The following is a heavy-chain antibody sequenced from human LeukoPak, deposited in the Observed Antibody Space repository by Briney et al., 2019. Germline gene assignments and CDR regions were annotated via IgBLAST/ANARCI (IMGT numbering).Heavy chain of an antibody. D-gene: IGHD6-6*01. V-gene: IGHV3-7*01. CDR2: IKQDGSEQ. Sequence: GGSLRLSCAASGFNFYNFWMTWVRQAPGKGLEWVANIKQDGSEQYYAGSVKGRFTISRDNARNSVSLLINSLRVDDTAVYYCVRDSGSRSSGIFDYWGQGALVTVSS. J-gene: IGHJ4*02. CDR1: GFNFYNFW. CDR3: VRDSGSRSSGIFDY.